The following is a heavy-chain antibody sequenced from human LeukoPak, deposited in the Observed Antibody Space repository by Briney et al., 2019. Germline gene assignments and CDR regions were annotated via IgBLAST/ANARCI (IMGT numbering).Heavy chain of an antibody. CDR3: ARSRSSRNTRVVVAATSTRPFDY. Sequence: GGSLRLSCAASGFTFSSYEMNWVRQAPGKGLEWVSYISSSGSTIYYADSVKGRFTISRDNSKNSLYLQMNSLRAEDTAVYYCARSRSSRNTRVVVAATSTRPFDYWGQGTLVTVSS. D-gene: IGHD2-15*01. CDR2: ISSSGSTI. CDR1: GFTFSSYE. V-gene: IGHV3-48*03. J-gene: IGHJ4*02.